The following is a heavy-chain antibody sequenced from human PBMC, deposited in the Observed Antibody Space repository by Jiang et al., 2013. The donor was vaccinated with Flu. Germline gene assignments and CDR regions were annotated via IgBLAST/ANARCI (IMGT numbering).Heavy chain of an antibody. CDR1: RYW. V-gene: IGHV5-51*01. CDR3: ASSIAVAGYYFDY. CDR2: IYPGDSDT. Sequence: RYWIGWVRQMPGKGLEWMGIIYPGDSDTRYSPSFQGQVTISADKSISTAYLQWSSLKASDTAMYYCASSIAVAGYYFDYWGQGTLVTVSS. J-gene: IGHJ4*02. D-gene: IGHD6-19*01.